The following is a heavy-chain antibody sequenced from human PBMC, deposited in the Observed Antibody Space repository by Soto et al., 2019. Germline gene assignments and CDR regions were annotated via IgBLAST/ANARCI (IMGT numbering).Heavy chain of an antibody. V-gene: IGHV3-11*01. Sequence: GGSLRLSCAASGFTFSDYYMSWIRQAPGKGLEWVSYISSSGSTIYYADSVKGRFTIFRDNAKNSLYLQMNSLRAEDTAVYYCARDFRYGGNSRGWFDPWGQGTLVTVSS. CDR2: ISSSGSTI. CDR1: GFTFSDYY. D-gene: IGHD2-21*02. J-gene: IGHJ5*02. CDR3: ARDFRYGGNSRGWFDP.